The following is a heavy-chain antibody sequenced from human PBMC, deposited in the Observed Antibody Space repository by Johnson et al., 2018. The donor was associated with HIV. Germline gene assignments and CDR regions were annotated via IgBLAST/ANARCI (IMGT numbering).Heavy chain of an antibody. D-gene: IGHD7-27*01. CDR3: AKVKSWGLDAFVI. J-gene: IGHJ3*02. CDR2: ISYDGSNK. Sequence: QVQLVESGGGVVQPGSSLRLSCAASGFTFSSYAMHWVRQAPGKGLEWVAVISYDGSNKYYADSVKGRFTISRDNSKNTLYLQMNSLRAEDTALYYCAKVKSWGLDAFVIWGQGTMVTVSS. CDR1: GFTFSSYA. V-gene: IGHV3-30-3*01.